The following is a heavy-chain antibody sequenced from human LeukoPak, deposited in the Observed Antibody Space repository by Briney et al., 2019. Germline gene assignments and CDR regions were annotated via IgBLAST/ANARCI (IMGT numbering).Heavy chain of an antibody. V-gene: IGHV2-5*02. Sequence: SGPTLVNPTQTPTLTFTFSGLSLSTSGVGVGWIRQPPGKALEWLAYIYWDDYGRYIPSLKTRIPIPKDTSKNPVVLTVTKMDPVDTATYYCAHRKVDTPMGPWGQGTLVTVSS. CDR2: IYWDDYG. CDR1: GLSLSTSGVG. CDR3: AHRKVDTPMGP. J-gene: IGHJ5*02. D-gene: IGHD5-18*01.